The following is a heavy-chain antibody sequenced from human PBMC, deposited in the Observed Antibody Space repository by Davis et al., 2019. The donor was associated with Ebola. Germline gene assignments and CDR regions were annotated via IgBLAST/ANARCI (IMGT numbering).Heavy chain of an antibody. V-gene: IGHV3-48*03. D-gene: IGHD2-2*01. CDR2: ISSSGSTI. J-gene: IGHJ4*02. Sequence: GESLKISCAASGFTFSSYEMNWVRQAPGKGLEWVSYISSSGSTIYYADSVKGRFTISRDNAKNSLYLQMNSLRAEDTAVYHCARPYCSSTSCHFDYWGQGTLVTVSS. CDR1: GFTFSSYE. CDR3: ARPYCSSTSCHFDY.